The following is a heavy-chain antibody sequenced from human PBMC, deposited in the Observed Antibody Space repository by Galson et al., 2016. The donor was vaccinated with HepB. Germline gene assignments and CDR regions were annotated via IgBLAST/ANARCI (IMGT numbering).Heavy chain of an antibody. V-gene: IGHV3-23*01. CDR2: ISGNGGSI. J-gene: IGHJ4*02. D-gene: IGHD3-3*01. CDR3: AVARFLEWFTFDS. Sequence: SLRLSCAAPGLTFSSYAMSWVRQTPGKGLEWVSAISGNGGSIYNADSVKGRFTISRDNSKNTLYLQTNSLRAEDTAVYYCAVARFLEWFTFDSWGQGTLVTVSS. CDR1: GLTFSSYA.